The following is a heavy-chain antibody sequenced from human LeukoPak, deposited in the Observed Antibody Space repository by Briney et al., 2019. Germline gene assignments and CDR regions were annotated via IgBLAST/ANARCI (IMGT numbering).Heavy chain of an antibody. CDR2: ITTGGRP. J-gene: IGHJ4*02. Sequence: GGSLGLSCAASGFTFSTYVMTWVRQAPGKGLEWVSSITTGGRPFYADSVTGRFAMSRDNSKNMVHPQMNSLRAEDTAIYYCTNSGPGLGWSRCYSDFWGQGTLVTVSS. V-gene: IGHV3-23*01. CDR3: TNSGPGLGWSRCYSDF. D-gene: IGHD6-19*01. CDR1: GFTFSTYV.